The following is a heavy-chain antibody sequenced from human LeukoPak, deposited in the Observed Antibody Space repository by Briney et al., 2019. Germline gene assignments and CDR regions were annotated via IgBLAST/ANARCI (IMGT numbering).Heavy chain of an antibody. CDR2: IYYSGST. CDR3: ARENWRSKSIDFDS. J-gene: IGHJ4*02. V-gene: IGHV4-39*07. Sequence: SETLSLTCTVSGGSISSSSYYRGWIRQPPGKGLEWIGSIYYSGSTYYNPSLKSRVTISVDTSKNQFSLRLSSVTAADTAAYFCARENWRSKSIDFDSWGQGTLVTVSS. D-gene: IGHD6-6*01. CDR1: GGSISSSSYY.